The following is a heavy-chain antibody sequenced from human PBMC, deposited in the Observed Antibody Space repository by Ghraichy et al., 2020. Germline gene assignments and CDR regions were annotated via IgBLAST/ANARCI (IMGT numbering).Heavy chain of an antibody. D-gene: IGHD3-3*01. Sequence: ASVKVSCKASGYTFTSYGISWVRQAPGQGLEWMGWISAYNGNTNYAQKLQGRVTMTTDTSTSTAYMELRSLRSDDTAVYYCARFCRAPVGGEWLLCSYYYYGMDVWGQGTTVTVSS. CDR1: GYTFTSYG. CDR2: ISAYNGNT. V-gene: IGHV1-18*04. CDR3: ARFCRAPVGGEWLLCSYYYYGMDV. J-gene: IGHJ6*02.